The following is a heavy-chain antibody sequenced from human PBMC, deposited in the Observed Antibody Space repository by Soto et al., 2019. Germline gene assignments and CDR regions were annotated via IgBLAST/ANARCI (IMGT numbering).Heavy chain of an antibody. D-gene: IGHD3-16*01. CDR2: IKQDGSQK. Sequence: GGSLRLSCGASGFTLSSYWMNWVRLAPGKGLEWVANIKQDGSQKNYVDSVKGRFTISRDNAKNSLYLQMSSLRAEDTAVYYCAKVPGYDYVWGTYYYFDYWGLGAQVTVSS. CDR3: AKVPGYDYVWGTYYYFDY. CDR1: GFTLSSYW. J-gene: IGHJ4*02. V-gene: IGHV3-7*03.